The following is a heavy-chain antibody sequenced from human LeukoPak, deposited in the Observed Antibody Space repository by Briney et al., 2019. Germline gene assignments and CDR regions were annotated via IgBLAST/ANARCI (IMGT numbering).Heavy chain of an antibody. CDR2: INTVGSYI. CDR3: ARLRRNSDSGGYYYYYDY. D-gene: IGHD3-22*01. J-gene: IGHJ4*02. V-gene: IGHV3-21*01. Sequence: KPGGSLRLSCAASGFTLLSYNFNWVRQAPGKGLEWVSSINTVGSYIYYADSVKGRFTISRDTDENSVYLLMNSLRVEDTAVYYCARLRRNSDSGGYYYYYDYWGQGTLVTVSS. CDR1: GFTLLSYN.